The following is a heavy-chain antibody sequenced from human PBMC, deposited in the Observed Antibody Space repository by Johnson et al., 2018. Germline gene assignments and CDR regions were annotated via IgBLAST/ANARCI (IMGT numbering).Heavy chain of an antibody. J-gene: IGHJ6*02. Sequence: VQLVESGGGLVKPGGSLRLSCAASRFTFSTYTMNWVRQAPGKGLEWVSGISWNSGSIGYADAVKGRFTISRDNAKNSMYLQMNSLRAEDTALYYCAKDSGDSGYDFHGLPYGMDVWGQGTTVTVSS. V-gene: IGHV3-9*01. CDR1: RFTFSTYT. D-gene: IGHD5-12*01. CDR2: ISWNSGSI. CDR3: AKDSGDSGYDFHGLPYGMDV.